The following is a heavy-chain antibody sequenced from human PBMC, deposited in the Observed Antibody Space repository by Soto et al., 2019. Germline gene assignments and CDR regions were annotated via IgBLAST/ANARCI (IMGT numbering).Heavy chain of an antibody. CDR1: GFTFSSYG. CDR3: AKDSQVAGEGFNAFDI. V-gene: IGHV3-30*18. CDR2: ISYDGSNK. D-gene: IGHD6-19*01. Sequence: QVQLVESGGGVVQPGRSLRLSCAASGFTFSSYGMHWVRQAPGKGLEWVAVISYDGSNKYYADSVKGRFTISRDNSKNTLYLQMNSLRDEDTAVYYCAKDSQVAGEGFNAFDIWGQGTMVTVSS. J-gene: IGHJ3*02.